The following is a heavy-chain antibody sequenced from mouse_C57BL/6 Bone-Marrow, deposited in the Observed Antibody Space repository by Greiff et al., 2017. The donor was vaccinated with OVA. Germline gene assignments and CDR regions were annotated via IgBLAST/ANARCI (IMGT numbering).Heavy chain of an antibody. V-gene: IGHV1-69*01. CDR1: GYTFTSYW. CDR2: IDPSDSYT. CDR3: ASGIYYYGSSFLDY. Sequence: QVQLKQPGAELVMPGASVKLSCKASGYTFTSYWMHWVKQRPGQGLEWIGEIDPSDSYTNYNQKFKGKSTLTVDKSSSTAYMQLSSLTSEDSAVYYCASGIYYYGSSFLDYWGQGTTLTVSS. J-gene: IGHJ2*01. D-gene: IGHD1-1*01.